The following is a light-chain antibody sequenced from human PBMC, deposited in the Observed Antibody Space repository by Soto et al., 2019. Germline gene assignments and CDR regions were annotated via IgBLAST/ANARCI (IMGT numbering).Light chain of an antibody. CDR3: QKYNSAPPWT. CDR2: AAS. J-gene: IGKJ1*01. V-gene: IGKV1-27*01. Sequence: DIQMTQSPSSLSASVGDRVTITCRATQDISNYLAWYQQKPGKVPNLLIYAASTLQSGVPSRFSGSGSGTDFTLTISRLQPEDVATYYCQKYNSAPPWTFGQGTKVEI. CDR1: QDISNY.